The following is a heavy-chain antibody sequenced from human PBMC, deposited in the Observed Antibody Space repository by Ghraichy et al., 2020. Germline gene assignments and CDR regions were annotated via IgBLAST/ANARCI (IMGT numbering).Heavy chain of an antibody. CDR1: GFTFSNAW. Sequence: GGSLRLSCAASGFTFSNAWMSWVRQAPGKGLEWVGRIKSKTDGGTTDYAAPVKGRFTISRDDSKNTLDLQMNSLKTEDTAVYYCTTGIVVVPAARGGAFDIWGQGTMVTVSS. CDR2: IKSKTDGGTT. V-gene: IGHV3-15*01. D-gene: IGHD2-2*01. J-gene: IGHJ3*02. CDR3: TTGIVVVPAARGGAFDI.